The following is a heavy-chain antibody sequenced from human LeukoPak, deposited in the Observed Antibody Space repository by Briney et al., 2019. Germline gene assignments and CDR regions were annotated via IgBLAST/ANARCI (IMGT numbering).Heavy chain of an antibody. V-gene: IGHV3-7*03. CDR1: RFNFNNYW. D-gene: IGHD6-6*01. CDR3: ARIGYRSSSFDY. J-gene: IGHJ4*02. Sequence: PGGSLRLSCAASRFNFNNYWMSWVRQAPGRGLEWVANIKEDGTVKYYVDSVKGRFIISRDNAKNSQYLQINSLRAEDTAIYYCARIGYRSSSFDYWGQGTLVTVSS. CDR2: IKEDGTVK.